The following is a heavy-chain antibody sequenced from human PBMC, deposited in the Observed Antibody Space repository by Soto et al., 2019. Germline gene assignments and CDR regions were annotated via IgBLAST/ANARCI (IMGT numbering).Heavy chain of an antibody. Sequence: QVQLVQSGAEVKKPGASVKVSCKASGYTFTSYGISWVRQAPGQGLEWVGWISAYNGNTNYAQKLQGRVTMPTDTTTSTGYMERRSLRSDDKAVYCCARDHSYGGAVDYWGQGTLVTVSS. D-gene: IGHD2-21*01. CDR1: GYTFTSYG. J-gene: IGHJ4*02. CDR3: ARDHSYGGAVDY. V-gene: IGHV1-18*01. CDR2: ISAYNGNT.